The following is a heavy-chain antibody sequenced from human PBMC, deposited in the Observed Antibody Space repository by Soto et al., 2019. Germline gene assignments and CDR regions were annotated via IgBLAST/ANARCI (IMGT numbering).Heavy chain of an antibody. CDR2: ISSDGSST. CDR3: ARDYDDGDGRYDY. CDR1: GFTFGGYW. V-gene: IGHV3-74*01. D-gene: IGHD4-17*01. J-gene: IGHJ4*02. Sequence: EVQLVESGGGLVQPGGSLRLSCAASGFTFGGYWMHWVRQAPGKGLVWVSRISSDGSSTSYADSVKGRFTISRDNAKNKLYLHMNSLRAEDTAVYYCARDYDDGDGRYDYWGQGTLVTVSA.